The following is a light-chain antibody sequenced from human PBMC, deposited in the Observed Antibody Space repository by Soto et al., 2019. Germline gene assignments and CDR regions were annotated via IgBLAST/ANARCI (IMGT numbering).Light chain of an antibody. Sequence: VLTQSPSASASLGASVKLTCTLSSGHSSYAIAWHQQQPEKGPRYLMKLKSDGSHSKGDGIPDRFSGSSSGAERYLTISSLQSEDEADYYCQTWGTGVIFGGGTKLTVL. CDR1: SGHSSYA. J-gene: IGLJ2*01. CDR2: LKSDGSH. CDR3: QTWGTGVI. V-gene: IGLV4-69*01.